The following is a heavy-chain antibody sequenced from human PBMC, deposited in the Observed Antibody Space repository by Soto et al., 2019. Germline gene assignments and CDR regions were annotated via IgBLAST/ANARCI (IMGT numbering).Heavy chain of an antibody. Sequence: QVQLVESGGGVVQPGRSLRLSCAASGFTFSSYGMHWVRQAPGKGLEWVAVISYDGSNKYYADSVKGRFTISRDNSKNTLYRQMNSLRAEYTAVYYCARSGGAMVTFAYDAFDIWGQGTMVTVSS. CDR2: ISYDGSNK. D-gene: IGHD5-18*01. CDR3: ARSGGAMVTFAYDAFDI. CDR1: GFTFSSYG. J-gene: IGHJ3*02. V-gene: IGHV3-30*03.